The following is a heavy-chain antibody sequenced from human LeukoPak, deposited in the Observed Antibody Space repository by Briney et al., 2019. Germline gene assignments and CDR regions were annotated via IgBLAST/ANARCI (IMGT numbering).Heavy chain of an antibody. CDR2: ISSSSSYI. V-gene: IGHV3-21*01. D-gene: IGHD1-26*01. Sequence: GGSLRLSCAASGFTFSSYSMNWVRQAPGKGLEWVSSISSSSSYIYYADSVKGRFTISRDNAKNSLYLQMNSLRAEDTAVYYCAKPYSGSYYASDYWGQGTLVTVSS. CDR3: AKPYSGSYYASDY. J-gene: IGHJ4*02. CDR1: GFTFSSYS.